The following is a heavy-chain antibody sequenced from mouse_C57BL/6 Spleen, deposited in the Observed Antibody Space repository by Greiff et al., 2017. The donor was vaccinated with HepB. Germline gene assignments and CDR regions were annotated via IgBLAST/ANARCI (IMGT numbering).Heavy chain of an antibody. V-gene: IGHV1-54*01. CDR1: GYAFTNYL. CDR3: ARKKVGNYAFDY. J-gene: IGHJ2*01. CDR2: INPGSGGT. Sequence: QVQLKQSGAELVRPGTSVKVSCKASGYAFTNYLIEWVKQRPGQGLEWIGVINPGSGGTNYNEKFKGKATLTADKSSSTAYMQLSSLTSEDSAVYFCARKKVGNYAFDYWGQGTTLTVSS. D-gene: IGHD2-1*01.